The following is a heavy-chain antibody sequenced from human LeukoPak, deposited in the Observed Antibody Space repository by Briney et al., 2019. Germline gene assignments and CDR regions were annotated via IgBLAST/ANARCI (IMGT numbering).Heavy chain of an antibody. V-gene: IGHV3-7*01. CDR2: IKQDGTEK. CDR1: GFTFTTYW. D-gene: IGHD3-10*01. CDR3: AKVAKYYYGSETYYFFEH. J-gene: IGHJ4*02. Sequence: GGSLRLSCAASGFTFTTYWMSWVRQAPGKGLEWVANIKQDGTEKYYVDYVKGRFTISRDNAKNSLYLQMNSLRVEDTAVYYCAKVAKYYYGSETYYFFEHWGQGTPVTASS.